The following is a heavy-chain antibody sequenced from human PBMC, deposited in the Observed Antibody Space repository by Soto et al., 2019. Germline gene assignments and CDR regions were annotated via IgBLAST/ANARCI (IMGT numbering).Heavy chain of an antibody. CDR3: AREGQFPSYDILTGIWAPSFDY. V-gene: IGHV1-2*04. D-gene: IGHD3-9*01. CDR1: GYTFTGYY. Sequence: ALVKVSCKASGYTFTGYYMHWVRQAPGQGLEWMGWINPNSGGTNYAQKFQGWVTMTRDASISTAYMELSRLRSDDTAVYYCAREGQFPSYDILTGIWAPSFDYWGQGTLVTVSS. J-gene: IGHJ4*02. CDR2: INPNSGGT.